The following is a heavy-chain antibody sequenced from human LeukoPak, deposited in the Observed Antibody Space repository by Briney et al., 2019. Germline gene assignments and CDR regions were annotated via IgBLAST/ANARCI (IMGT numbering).Heavy chain of an antibody. CDR3: ARGYCSSTSCYAGDY. V-gene: IGHV3-53*01. CDR1: GFAFSTYS. Sequence: PGGSLRLSCAASGFAFSTYSMNWVRQAPGKGLEWVSVIYSSGNTYYADSVKGRFTISRDNSKNTLYLQMNSLRAEDTAVYYCARGYCSSTSCYAGDYWGQGTLVTVSS. D-gene: IGHD2-2*01. CDR2: IYSSGNT. J-gene: IGHJ4*02.